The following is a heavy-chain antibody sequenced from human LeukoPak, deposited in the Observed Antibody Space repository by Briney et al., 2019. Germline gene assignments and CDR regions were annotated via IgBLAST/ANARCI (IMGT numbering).Heavy chain of an antibody. Sequence: PSETLSLTCTVSGGSISSSSYYWGRIRQSPGKGLEWIGSIYYSGSTYYNPSLKSRVTISVDTSKNQFSLKLSSVTAADTAVYYCVRDRSGQMEAFDIWGQGTMVTVSS. CDR1: GGSISSSSYY. CDR3: VRDRSGQMEAFDI. J-gene: IGHJ3*02. CDR2: IYYSGST. D-gene: IGHD5-24*01. V-gene: IGHV4-39*02.